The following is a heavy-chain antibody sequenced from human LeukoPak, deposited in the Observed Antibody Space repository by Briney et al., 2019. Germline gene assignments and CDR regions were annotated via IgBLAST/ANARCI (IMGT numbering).Heavy chain of an antibody. CDR2: IWYDGSNK. V-gene: IGHV3-33*01. CDR3: ARDGQQLAPYAMDV. Sequence: GRSLRLSCGASGFRFGSHAVHWVRQAPGKGLEWLAQIWYDGSNKYYVDSVKGRFTTSRDNSKNTVYLQMNSLRAEDTAVYFCARDGQQLAPYAMDVWGQGTTVTVSS. CDR1: GFRFGSHA. D-gene: IGHD6-13*01. J-gene: IGHJ6*02.